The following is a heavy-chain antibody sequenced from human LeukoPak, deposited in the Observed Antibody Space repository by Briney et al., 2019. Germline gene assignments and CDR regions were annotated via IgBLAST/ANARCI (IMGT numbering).Heavy chain of an antibody. J-gene: IGHJ4*02. Sequence: TGGSLRLSCAASGFTFSSYAMSWVRQAPGKGLDWVSGISGSGSSTYYADSVKGRFTISRDNSKNTLYLQMNSLRVEDMAVYYCAKGPYDSRPYYFDHWGQGTLVTVSS. V-gene: IGHV3-23*01. CDR3: AKGPYDSRPYYFDH. CDR1: GFTFSSYA. CDR2: ISGSGSST. D-gene: IGHD3-22*01.